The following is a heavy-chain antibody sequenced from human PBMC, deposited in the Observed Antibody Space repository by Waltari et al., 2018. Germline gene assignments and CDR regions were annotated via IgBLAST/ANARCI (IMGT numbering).Heavy chain of an antibody. CDR3: ATGLGVASGSYSYYYYGMDV. Sequence: QVQLVQSGAEVKKPGASVKVSCNVSGYTLTELSMHWVRQAPGKGLEWMGGFDPEDGETIYAQKCQGRVTMTEDTSTDTAYMELSSLRSEDTAVYYCATGLGVASGSYSYYYYGMDVWGQGTTVTVSS. V-gene: IGHV1-24*01. CDR2: FDPEDGET. J-gene: IGHJ6*02. CDR1: GYTLTELS. D-gene: IGHD1-26*01.